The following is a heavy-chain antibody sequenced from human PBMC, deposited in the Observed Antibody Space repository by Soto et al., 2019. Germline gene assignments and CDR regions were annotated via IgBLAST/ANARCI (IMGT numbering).Heavy chain of an antibody. J-gene: IGHJ5*02. D-gene: IGHD3-10*01. Sequence: PSQTLSLTITVSGGWIGRGGYYWSRIRQHPGKGLEWIGYIYYSGSTYYNPSLKSRVTISVETSKNQFSLKLSSVTAADTAAYYCARVPYGNWFDPGGQGTLVTVSS. CDR1: GGWIGRGGYY. V-gene: IGHV4-31*03. CDR2: IYYSGST. CDR3: ARVPYGNWFDP.